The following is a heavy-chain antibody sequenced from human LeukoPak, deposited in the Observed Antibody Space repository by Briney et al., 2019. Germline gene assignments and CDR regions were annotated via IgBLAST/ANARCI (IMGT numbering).Heavy chain of an antibody. CDR1: GFTFSSYW. CDR2: INSDGSST. V-gene: IGHV3-74*01. D-gene: IGHD4-23*01. CDR3: ARGGNLLRYYYGMDV. J-gene: IGHJ6*04. Sequence: PGGSLRLSCAASGFTFSSYWMHWVRQAPGKGLXXXXXINSDGSSTSYADSVKGRFTISRDNAKNTLYLQMNSLRAEDTAVYYCARGGNLLRYYYGMDVWGKGTTVTVSS.